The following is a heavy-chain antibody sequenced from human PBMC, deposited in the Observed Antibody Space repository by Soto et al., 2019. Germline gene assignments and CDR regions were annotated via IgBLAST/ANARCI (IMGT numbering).Heavy chain of an antibody. CDR2: ISYDGSNK. J-gene: IGHJ4*02. Sequence: QVQLVESGGGVVQPGRSLRLSCAASGFTFSSYGMHWVRQAPGKGLEWVAVISYDGSNKYYADSVKGRFTISRDNSKNTRYLQMNSLRAEDTAVYYCAKVGLEGYCSSTSCYGPDYWGQGTLVTVSS. D-gene: IGHD2-2*01. V-gene: IGHV3-30*18. CDR3: AKVGLEGYCSSTSCYGPDY. CDR1: GFTFSSYG.